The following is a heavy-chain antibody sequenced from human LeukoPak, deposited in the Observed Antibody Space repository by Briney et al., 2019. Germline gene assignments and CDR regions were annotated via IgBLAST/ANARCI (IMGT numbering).Heavy chain of an antibody. CDR3: AADPNYYGSGSLDAFDI. CDR1: GFTFTSSA. J-gene: IGHJ3*02. CDR2: IVVGSGNT. D-gene: IGHD3-10*01. Sequence: SVKVSCKASGFTFTSSAMQWVRQARGQRLEWIGWIVVGSGNTNYAQKFQERVTITRDMSTSTAYMELSSLRSEDTAVYYCAADPNYYGSGSLDAFDIWGQGTMVTVSS. V-gene: IGHV1-58*02.